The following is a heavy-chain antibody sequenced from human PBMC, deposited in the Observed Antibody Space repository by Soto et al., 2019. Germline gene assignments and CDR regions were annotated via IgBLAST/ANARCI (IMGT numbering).Heavy chain of an antibody. CDR2: IIPIFGTA. Sequence: QVQLVQSGAEVKKPGSSVKVSSKASGGTFSSYAISWVRQAPGQGLEWMGGIIPIFGTANYAQKFQGRVTITADESTSTAYMELSSPRSEDTAVYYCARGVYSGSYFGFDYWGQGTLVTVSS. J-gene: IGHJ4*02. V-gene: IGHV1-69*01. CDR1: GGTFSSYA. CDR3: ARGVYSGSYFGFDY. D-gene: IGHD1-26*01.